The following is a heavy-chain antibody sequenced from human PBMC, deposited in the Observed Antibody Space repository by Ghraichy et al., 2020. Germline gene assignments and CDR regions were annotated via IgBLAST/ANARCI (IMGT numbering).Heavy chain of an antibody. D-gene: IGHD3-16*01. CDR3: TKGGHMDV. V-gene: IGHV3-23*01. J-gene: IGHJ6*02. Sequence: GGSLRLSCAASGFTFTTFDMTWVRQTPEKGLESVSTITHNGGNTDYADSVKGRFTISRDNSRNTLYLQMDSLRPEDTAVYYCTKGGHMDVWGRGTAVTVSS. CDR1: GFTFTTFD. CDR2: ITHNGGNT.